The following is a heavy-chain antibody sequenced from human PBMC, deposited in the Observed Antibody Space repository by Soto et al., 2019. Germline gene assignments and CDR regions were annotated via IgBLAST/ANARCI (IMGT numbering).Heavy chain of an antibody. V-gene: IGHV3-15*07. CDR3: TTDPLGEWLRCLDPSDY. Sequence: EVQLVESGGGLVKPGGSLRLSCAVSGFSFSDAWMNWVRQAPGKGLEWVGQIKSNIDGGTTHYAAPVKGRFVISRDDSENTLYLQINTLKIEDTAVYYCTTDPLGEWLRCLDPSDYWGQGTLVTVSS. J-gene: IGHJ4*02. CDR2: IKSNIDGGTT. D-gene: IGHD5-12*01. CDR1: GFSFSDAW.